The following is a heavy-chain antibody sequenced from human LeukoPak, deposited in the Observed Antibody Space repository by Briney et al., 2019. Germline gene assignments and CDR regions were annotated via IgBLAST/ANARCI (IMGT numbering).Heavy chain of an antibody. D-gene: IGHD1-26*01. J-gene: IGHJ4*02. V-gene: IGHV3-53*01. CDR2: IYSGGTT. Sequence: GGSLRLSCAASGFTVSNNYMSWVRQAPGKGLEWISVIYSGGTTYYTDSVKGRFTISRDNSKNTLYLQMNNLRVEDTAVYYCARGYPGNNWGQGTLVTVSS. CDR1: GFTVSNNY. CDR3: ARGYPGNN.